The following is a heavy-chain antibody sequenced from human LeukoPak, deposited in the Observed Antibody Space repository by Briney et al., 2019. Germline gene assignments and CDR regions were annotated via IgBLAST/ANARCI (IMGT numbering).Heavy chain of an antibody. CDR1: GFTFSSYD. Sequence: GGSLRLSCAASGFTFSSYDMHWVRQAPGKGLEWVAVISYDGTDKSYADSVKGRFTISRDNSKSTLYLQMNSLRPADTAVYYCAKDRWTGSYYFDFWGQGALLTVSS. CDR3: AKDRWTGSYYFDF. CDR2: ISYDGTDK. J-gene: IGHJ4*02. D-gene: IGHD4-23*01. V-gene: IGHV3-30*18.